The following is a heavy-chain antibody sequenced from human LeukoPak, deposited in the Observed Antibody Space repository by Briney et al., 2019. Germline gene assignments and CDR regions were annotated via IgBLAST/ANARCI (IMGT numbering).Heavy chain of an antibody. CDR3: ARARRWLQLDFDY. J-gene: IGHJ4*02. CDR2: ISSSSSTI. D-gene: IGHD5-24*01. CDR1: GFTFSSYS. V-gene: IGHV3-48*01. Sequence: PGGSLRLSCAASGFTFSSYSMNWVRQAPGKGLEWVSYISSSSSTIYYADSVKGRFTISRDNSKNTVYLQMNSLRAEDTAVYYCARARRWLQLDFDYWGQGTMVTVSS.